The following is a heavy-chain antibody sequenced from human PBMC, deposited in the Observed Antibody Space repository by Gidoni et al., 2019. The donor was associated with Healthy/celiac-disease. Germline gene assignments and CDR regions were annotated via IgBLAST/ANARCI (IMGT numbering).Heavy chain of an antibody. V-gene: IGHV3-33*01. J-gene: IGHJ4*02. CDR2: IWYDGSNK. CDR3: ARAGIAVAGQDY. Sequence: QVQLVESGGGVVQPGRSLRLSCAASGFTFSSYGMHWVRQAPGKGLEWVAVIWYDGSNKYYADSVKGRFTISRDNSKNTLYLQMNSLRAEDTAVYYCARAGIAVAGQDYWGQGTLVTVSS. D-gene: IGHD6-19*01. CDR1: GFTFSSYG.